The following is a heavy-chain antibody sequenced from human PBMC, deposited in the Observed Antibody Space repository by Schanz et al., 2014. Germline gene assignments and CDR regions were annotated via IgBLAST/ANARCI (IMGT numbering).Heavy chain of an antibody. CDR3: ARDGDRFYHNYYMDV. D-gene: IGHD4-17*01. CDR2: ISSSGSYI. J-gene: IGHJ6*03. V-gene: IGHV3-21*04. Sequence: EVQLVESGGGLVKPGGSLRLSCAVSGFTVSSNHMSWVRQAPGKGLEWVSSISSSGSYIHYADAVKGRFTISRDNAKNSLYLQMNSLRAEDTAVYYGARDGDRFYHNYYMDVWGKGTTVNVSS. CDR1: GFTVSSNH.